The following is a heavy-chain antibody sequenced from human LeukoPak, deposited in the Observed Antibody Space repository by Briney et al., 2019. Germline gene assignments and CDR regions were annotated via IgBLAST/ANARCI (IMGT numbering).Heavy chain of an antibody. V-gene: IGHV4-4*02. CDR2: IYHSGST. J-gene: IGHJ2*01. CDR1: GGSISSSNW. D-gene: IGHD2-2*01. CDR3: ARSSIVVVPAAMDYWYFDL. Sequence: SGTLSLTCAVSGGSISSSNWWSWVRQPPGKGLEWIGEIYHSGSTNYNPSLKSRVTISVDKSKNQFSLKLSSVTAADTAVYYCARSSIVVVPAAMDYWYFDLWGRGTLVTVSS.